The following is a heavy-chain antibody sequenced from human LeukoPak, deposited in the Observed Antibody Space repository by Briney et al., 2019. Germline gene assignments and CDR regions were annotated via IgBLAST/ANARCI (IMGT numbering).Heavy chain of an antibody. CDR3: ARDHTYYDILTGYYNYFDY. CDR2: IYSGGST. V-gene: IGHV3-66*01. CDR1: GFTFSSFE. D-gene: IGHD3-9*01. J-gene: IGHJ4*02. Sequence: GGSLRLSCAASGFTFSSFEMNWVRQAPGKGLEWVSVIYSGGSTYYADSVKGRFTISRDNSKNTLYLQMNSLRAEDTAVYYCARDHTYYDILTGYYNYFDYWGQGTLVTVSS.